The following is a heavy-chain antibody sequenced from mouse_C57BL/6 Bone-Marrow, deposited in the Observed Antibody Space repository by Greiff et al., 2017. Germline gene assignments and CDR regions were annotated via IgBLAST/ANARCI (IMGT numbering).Heavy chain of an antibody. CDR2: IWSGGST. J-gene: IGHJ4*01. CDR3: ASKWGNYDAMDY. CDR1: GFSLTSYG. Sequence: VKLVESGPGLVQPSQSLSITCTVSGFSLTSYGVHWVRQSPGKGLEWLGVIWSGGSTDYNAAFISRLSISKDNSKSQVFFKMNSLQADDTAIYYCASKWGNYDAMDYWGQGTSVTVSS. D-gene: IGHD2-1*01. V-gene: IGHV2-2*01.